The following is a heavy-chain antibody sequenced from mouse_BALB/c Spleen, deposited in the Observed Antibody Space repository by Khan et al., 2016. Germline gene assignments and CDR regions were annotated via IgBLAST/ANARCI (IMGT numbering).Heavy chain of an antibody. J-gene: IGHJ3*01. CDR1: GYSFTNYG. CDR3: ARWGYDYAWFAY. Sequence: QIQLVQSGPELKKPGETVKISCKASGYSFTNYGMNWVKQAPGKGLKWMGWIDTNTGEPTYAEEFKGRSAFSLETSAITAYLPINNLKNDDTATYFGARWGYDYAWFAYWGQGTLVTVSA. CDR2: IDTNTGEP. D-gene: IGHD2-4*01. V-gene: IGHV9-3*02.